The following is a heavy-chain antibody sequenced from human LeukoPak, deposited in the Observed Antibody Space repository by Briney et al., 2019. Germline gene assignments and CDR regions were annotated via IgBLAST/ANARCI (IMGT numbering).Heavy chain of an antibody. D-gene: IGHD5-18*01. J-gene: IGHJ4*02. V-gene: IGHV3-48*03. CDR3: ARKGGYGLDFDY. CDR1: GFAFRSYE. Sequence: GGSLRLSCAASGFAFRSYEMNWGRQAPGKGLEWVSYISSSGSTIYYAEFVKGRFTISRDNAKNSLYLQMNSLRAEGTAVYYCARKGGYGLDFDYWGQGTLVTVSS. CDR2: ISSSGSTI.